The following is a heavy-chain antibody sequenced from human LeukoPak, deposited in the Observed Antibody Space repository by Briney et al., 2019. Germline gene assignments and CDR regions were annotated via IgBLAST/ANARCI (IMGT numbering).Heavy chain of an antibody. CDR1: GFTVSDYE. CDR3: ARAYNGDYIPGFDY. D-gene: IGHD4-17*01. J-gene: IGHJ4*02. CDR2: IYPGGTP. V-gene: IGHV3-53*04. Sequence: GRSLRLSCAASGFTVSDYEMTWVRQAPGNGLEWVSVIYPGGTPYYADSVKGRFTISRHASKNTLYLQMSTLTPEDTADYYCARAYNGDYIPGFDYWGRGTLVTVS.